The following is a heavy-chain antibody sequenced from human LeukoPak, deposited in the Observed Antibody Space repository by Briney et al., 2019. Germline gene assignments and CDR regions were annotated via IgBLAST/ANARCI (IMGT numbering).Heavy chain of an antibody. V-gene: IGHV3-23*01. Sequence: GGSLRLSCAASGFTFSSYAMSWVRQAPGRGLEWVSAISGSGGSTYYADSVKGRFTISRDNSKNTLYLQMNSLRAEDTAVYYCAKGELWFGEPFDYWGQGTLVTVSS. CDR3: AKGELWFGEPFDY. D-gene: IGHD3-10*01. CDR2: ISGSGGST. CDR1: GFTFSSYA. J-gene: IGHJ4*02.